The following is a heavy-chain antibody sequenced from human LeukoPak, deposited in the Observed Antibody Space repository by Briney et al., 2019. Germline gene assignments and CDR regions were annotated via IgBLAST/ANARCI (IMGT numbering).Heavy chain of an antibody. CDR1: GFTFSAFW. D-gene: IGHD3-22*01. V-gene: IGHV3-7*01. CDR2: IKQDGSEQ. CDR3: ARVYYYDTSGYYPDLFDF. Sequence: GGSLRLSSAASGFTFSAFWMSWVRQAPGKGLEWVANIKQDGSEQYYVDSVKGRFTISRDNARNSLYLQMNSLRAEDTAVYYCARVYYYDTSGYYPDLFDFWGQGTLVTVSS. J-gene: IGHJ4*02.